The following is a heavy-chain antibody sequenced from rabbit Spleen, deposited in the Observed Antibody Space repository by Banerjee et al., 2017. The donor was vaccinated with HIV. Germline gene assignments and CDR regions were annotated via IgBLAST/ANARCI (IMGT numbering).Heavy chain of an antibody. CDR1: GFSFSSSDY. CDR2: IAGSSSGFT. J-gene: IGHJ6*01. Sequence: QSLVESGGDLVKHGASLTLTCTASGFSFSSSDYMCWVRQAPGKGLEWISCIAGSSSGFTSSAAWAKGRFTCSKTSSTTVALQITSLTVADTATYFCARDTGGSFSSCSMDLWGQGTLVTVS. CDR3: ARDTGGSFSSCSMDL. D-gene: IGHD7-1*01. V-gene: IGHV1S40*01.